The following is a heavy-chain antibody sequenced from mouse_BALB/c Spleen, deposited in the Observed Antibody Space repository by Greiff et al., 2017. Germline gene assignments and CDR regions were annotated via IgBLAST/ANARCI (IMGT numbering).Heavy chain of an antibody. CDR3: ARSGPLHEGDAMDY. D-gene: IGHD3-1*01. Sequence: QVQLKESGAELVRPGTSVKVSCKASGYAFTNYLIEWVKQRPGQGLEWIGVINPGSGGTNYNEKFKGKATLTADKSSSTAYMQLSSLTSDDSAVYFCARSGPLHEGDAMDYWGQGTSVTVSS. V-gene: IGHV1-54*03. CDR2: INPGSGGT. J-gene: IGHJ4*01. CDR1: GYAFTNYL.